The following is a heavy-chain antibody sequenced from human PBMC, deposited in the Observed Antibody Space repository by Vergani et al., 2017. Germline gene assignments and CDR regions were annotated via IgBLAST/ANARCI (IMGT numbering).Heavy chain of an antibody. CDR3: ARDLVWGSGSXSDY. CDR2: ISSSSSYI. CDR1: GFTFSSYS. V-gene: IGHV3-21*01. J-gene: IGHJ4*02. Sequence: EVQLVESGGGLVKPGGSLRLSCAASGFTFSSYSMNWVRQAPGKGPEWVSSISSSSSYIYYADSVKGRFTISRNNAKNSLYLQMNSLRAEDTAVYYCARDLVWGSGSXSDYWGQGTLVTVSS. D-gene: IGHD3-10*01.